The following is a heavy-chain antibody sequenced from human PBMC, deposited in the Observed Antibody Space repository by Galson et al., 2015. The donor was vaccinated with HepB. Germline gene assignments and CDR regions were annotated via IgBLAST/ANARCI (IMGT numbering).Heavy chain of an antibody. CDR2: ISSTGTTM. D-gene: IGHD3-10*01. J-gene: IGHJ2*01. V-gene: IGHV3-48*02. CDR3: ARVYFGSGSSSAYWYLDL. CDR1: GFTFSSYT. Sequence: LRLSCAASGFTFSSYTMNWVRQDPGKGLESVSYISSTGTTMYYADSAKGRFTISRDNAQNSLYLQMNSLRDEDTAVYYCARVYFGSGSSSAYWYLDLWGRGALVTVAS.